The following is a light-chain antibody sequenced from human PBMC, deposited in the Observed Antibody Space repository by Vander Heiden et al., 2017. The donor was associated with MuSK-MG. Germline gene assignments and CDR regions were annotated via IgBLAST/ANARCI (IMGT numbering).Light chain of an antibody. J-gene: IGLJ1*01. CDR1: SRAVGSYNR. Sequence: QSALTQPASVSGSPGHSLPISRTGTSRAVGSYNRVTWYQQRTGKSPKLMIYEGSKRPSGVSNRFSGSKSGNTASLTISGLQADDEADYYCSSYAGINTPYVCGTGTKVTVL. CDR2: EGS. V-gene: IGLV2-23*01. CDR3: SSYAGINTPYV.